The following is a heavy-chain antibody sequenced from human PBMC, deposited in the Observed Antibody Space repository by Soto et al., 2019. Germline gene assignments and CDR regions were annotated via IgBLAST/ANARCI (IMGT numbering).Heavy chain of an antibody. V-gene: IGHV4-30-4*01. J-gene: IGHJ4*02. CDR2: IYYSGST. Sequence: SETLSLTCTVSCGSISSGDYYWSWIRQPPGKGLEWIGYIYYSGSTYYNPSLKSRVTISLDTSKNQFSLKLSSVTAADTAVYYCARRYGDQFDYWGQGTLVTVSS. CDR1: CGSISSGDYY. CDR3: ARRYGDQFDY. D-gene: IGHD4-17*01.